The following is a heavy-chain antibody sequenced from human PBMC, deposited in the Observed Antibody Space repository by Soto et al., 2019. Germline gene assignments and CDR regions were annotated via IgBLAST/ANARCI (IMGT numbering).Heavy chain of an antibody. CDR3: ARVTSPFWSGYYYYYYGMDV. CDR1: GFTVSSNY. D-gene: IGHD3-3*01. Sequence: EVQLVESGGGLIQPGGSLRLSCAASGFTVSSNYMSWVRQAPGKGLEWVSVIYSGGSTYYADSVKGRFTISRDNSKNTLYIQMNRLRAEDTAVYYCARVTSPFWSGYYYYYYGMDVWGQGTTVTVSS. J-gene: IGHJ6*02. CDR2: IYSGGST. V-gene: IGHV3-53*01.